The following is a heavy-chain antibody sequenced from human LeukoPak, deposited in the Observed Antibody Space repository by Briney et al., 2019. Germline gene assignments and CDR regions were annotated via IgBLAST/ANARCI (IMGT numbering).Heavy chain of an antibody. CDR1: GGTFSSYA. V-gene: IGHV1-69*05. J-gene: IGHJ4*02. CDR3: ARGAVAVPLAFDY. D-gene: IGHD6-19*01. Sequence: SVKVSCKASGGTFSSYAISWVRQAPGQGLEWMGGIIPIFGTANYAQKFQGRVTITTDESTSTAYMELSSLRSEDTAVYYCARGAVAVPLAFDYRGQGTLVTVSS. CDR2: IIPIFGTA.